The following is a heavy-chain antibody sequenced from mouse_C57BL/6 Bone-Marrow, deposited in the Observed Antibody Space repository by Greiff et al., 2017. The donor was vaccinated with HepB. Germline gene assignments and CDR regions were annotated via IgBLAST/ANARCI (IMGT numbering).Heavy chain of an antibody. CDR1: GYTFTSYW. V-gene: IGHV1-64*01. D-gene: IGHD2-3*01. CDR2: IHPKSGST. CDR3: ARVWLLRAMDY. Sequence: QVQLQQPGAELVKPGASVKLSCKASGYTFTSYWMHWVKQRPGQGLEWIGMIHPKSGSTNYNEKFKSKASLTVDKSSSTAYMQLSSLTSEDSAVYYCARVWLLRAMDYWGQGTSVTVSS. J-gene: IGHJ4*01.